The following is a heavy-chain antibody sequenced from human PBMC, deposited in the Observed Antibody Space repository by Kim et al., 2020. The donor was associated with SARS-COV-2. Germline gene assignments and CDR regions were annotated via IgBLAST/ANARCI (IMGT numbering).Heavy chain of an antibody. CDR3: VRHPSHSSGSWEDFQH. Sequence: SETLSLTCSVSGGSISSSSYYWGWIRQPPGKGLEWIGSIYYSGKTFCNPSHKSRVTMSVDTSKNQFSLKLTSVTAADTAVYDCVRHPSHSSGSWEDFQHWGQGTLVAVSS. J-gene: IGHJ1*01. V-gene: IGHV4-39*01. D-gene: IGHD3-10*01. CDR2: IYYSGKT. CDR1: GGSISSSSYY.